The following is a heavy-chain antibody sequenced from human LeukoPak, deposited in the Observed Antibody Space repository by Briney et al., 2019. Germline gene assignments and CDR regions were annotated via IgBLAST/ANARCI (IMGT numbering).Heavy chain of an antibody. D-gene: IGHD6-19*01. CDR3: ARLIAVAGTSGYYFDY. CDR2: IYYSGST. CDR1: GGSISSYY. J-gene: IGHJ4*02. V-gene: IGHV4-59*08. Sequence: SETLSLTCTVSGGSISSYYWSWIRQPPGKGLEWIGYIYYSGSTNYNPSLKSRVTISVDTSKNQFSLKLSSVTAADTAVYYCARLIAVAGTSGYYFDYWGQGTLVTVSS.